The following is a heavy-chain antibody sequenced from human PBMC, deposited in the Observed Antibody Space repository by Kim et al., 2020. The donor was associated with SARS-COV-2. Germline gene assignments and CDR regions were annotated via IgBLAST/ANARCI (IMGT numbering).Heavy chain of an antibody. CDR3: ARHPPPWYSGSYPYYFDY. V-gene: IGHV3-7*01. D-gene: IGHD1-26*01. CDR1: GFTFSSYW. CDR2: IKQDGSEK. Sequence: GGSLRLSCAASGFTFSSYWMSWVRQAPGKGLEWVANIKQDGSEKYYVDSVKGRFTISRDNAKNSLYLQMNSLRAEDTAVYYCARHPPPWYSGSYPYYFDYWGQGALVTVSS. J-gene: IGHJ4*02.